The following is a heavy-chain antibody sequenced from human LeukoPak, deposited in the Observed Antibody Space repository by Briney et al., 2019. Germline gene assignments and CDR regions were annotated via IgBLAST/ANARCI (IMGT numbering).Heavy chain of an antibody. CDR2: INHSGST. D-gene: IGHD5-24*01. J-gene: IGHJ6*03. V-gene: IGHV4-34*01. CDR1: GGSFSGYY. Sequence: SETLSLTCAVYGGSFSGYYWSWIRQPPGKGLEWIGEINHSGSTNYNPSLKSRVTISVDTSKNQFSLKLSSVTAADTAVYYCARRKGLQRYYYYYYYMDVWGKGTTVTISS. CDR3: ARRKGLQRYYYYYYYMDV.